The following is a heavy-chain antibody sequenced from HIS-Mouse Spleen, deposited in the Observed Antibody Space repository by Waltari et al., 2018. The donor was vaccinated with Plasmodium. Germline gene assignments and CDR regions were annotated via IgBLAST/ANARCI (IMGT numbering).Heavy chain of an antibody. CDR1: GFTFSSYW. CDR2: IKTDGSDK. Sequence: EVQLVESGGGLVQPGGSLRLSCAASGFTFSSYWVSWVRQAPGKGMEGVANIKTDGSDKSYVDSVKGRFTISRDNAKNSLYLQMNSLRAEDTAVYYCASSWYWYFDLWGRGTLVTVSS. D-gene: IGHD6-13*01. J-gene: IGHJ2*01. CDR3: ASSWYWYFDL. V-gene: IGHV3-7*01.